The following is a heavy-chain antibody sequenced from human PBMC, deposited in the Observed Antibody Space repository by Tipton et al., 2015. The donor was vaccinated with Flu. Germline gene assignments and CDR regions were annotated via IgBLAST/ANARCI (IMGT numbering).Heavy chain of an antibody. J-gene: IGHJ4*02. CDR1: GFTFTTYG. CDR2: IRFDGSNE. D-gene: IGHD2/OR15-2a*01. CDR3: ATSKATSTIAIAH. V-gene: IGHV3-30*02. Sequence: SLRLSCAASGFTFTTYGMHWVRQAPGKGLEWVSFIRFDGSNEYYGDSVKGRFTISRDNSKNTLFLQMNSLRGEDTAVYYCATSKATSTIAIAHWGQGTLVTVSS.